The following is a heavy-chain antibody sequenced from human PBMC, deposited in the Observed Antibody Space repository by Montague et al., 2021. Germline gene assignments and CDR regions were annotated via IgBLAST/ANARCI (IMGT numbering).Heavy chain of an antibody. J-gene: IGHJ6*02. CDR2: SYHSGST. V-gene: IGHV4-4*02. CDR1: GGSISSNNW. Sequence: SETLSLTCAVSGGSISSNNWCTCVRQPPGRGLEWIGESYHSGSTNYNPSLKSRVTISVDKSKNQFSLKLNSATAAATAVYYCARGPAWGVLDGMDVWGQGTTVTVSS. CDR3: ARGPAWGVLDGMDV. D-gene: IGHD3-16*01.